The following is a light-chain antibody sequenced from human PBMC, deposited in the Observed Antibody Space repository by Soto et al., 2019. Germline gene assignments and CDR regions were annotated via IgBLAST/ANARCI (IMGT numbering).Light chain of an antibody. Sequence: QSALTQPASVSGSPGQSITISCTGTSSDVGGYSYVSWYQQHPGKAPKLMIYEVSNRPSGVSNRFAGSKSGNTASLTISGLQPEDDADYYCSSYTSSSTLVFGGGTKLTVL. CDR1: SSDVGGYSY. CDR2: EVS. CDR3: SSYTSSSTLV. J-gene: IGLJ2*01. V-gene: IGLV2-14*01.